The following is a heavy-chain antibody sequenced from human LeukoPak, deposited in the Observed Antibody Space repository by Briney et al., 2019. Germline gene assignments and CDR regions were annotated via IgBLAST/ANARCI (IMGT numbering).Heavy chain of an antibody. Sequence: PSETLSLTCTVSGGSLSSYYWSWIRQPPGKGLEWIGYIYYSGSTNYNPSLKSRVTISVDTSKNQFSLKLSSVTAADTAVYYCARHYGTYYYGMDVWGQGTTVTVSS. V-gene: IGHV4-59*08. CDR2: IYYSGST. CDR1: GGSLSSYY. D-gene: IGHD1-14*01. CDR3: ARHYGTYYYGMDV. J-gene: IGHJ6*02.